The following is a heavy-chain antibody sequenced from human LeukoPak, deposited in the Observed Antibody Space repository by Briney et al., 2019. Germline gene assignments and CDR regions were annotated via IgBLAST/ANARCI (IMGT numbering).Heavy chain of an antibody. V-gene: IGHV1-18*01. Sequence: GASVKVSCKASGYTLTSYGISWVRQAPGQGLEWMGWISAYNGNTNYAQKLQGRVTMTTDTSTSTAYMELRSLRSDDTAVYYCARDPPPLFYGVNVGDDYWGQGTLVTVSS. J-gene: IGHJ4*02. CDR3: ARDPPPLFYGVNVGDDY. CDR2: ISAYNGNT. CDR1: GYTLTSYG. D-gene: IGHD4/OR15-4a*01.